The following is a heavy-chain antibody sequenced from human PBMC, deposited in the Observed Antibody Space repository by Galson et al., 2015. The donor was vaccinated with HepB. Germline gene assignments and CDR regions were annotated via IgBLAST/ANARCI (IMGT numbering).Heavy chain of an antibody. CDR3: ARHIAAAGTVGDY. Sequence: SLRLSCAASGFTFSSYSMNWVRQAPGKGLEWVSSISSSSSYIYYADSVKGRFTISRDSAKNSLYLQMNSLRAEDTAVYYCARHIAAAGTVGDYWGQGTLVTVSS. CDR1: GFTFSSYS. D-gene: IGHD6-13*01. CDR2: ISSSSSYI. J-gene: IGHJ4*02. V-gene: IGHV3-21*01.